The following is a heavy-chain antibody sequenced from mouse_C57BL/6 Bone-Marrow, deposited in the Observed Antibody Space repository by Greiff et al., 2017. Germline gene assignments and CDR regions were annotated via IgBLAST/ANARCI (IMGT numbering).Heavy chain of an antibody. V-gene: IGHV1-81*01. D-gene: IGHD2-10*01. Sequence: QVQLQQSGAELARPGASVQLSCKASGYTFTSYGISWVKQRTGQGLEWIGEIYPRSGNTYYNEKFKGKATLTADKSSSTAYMELRSLTSEDAAVYFCARPSYSYYYAMDYWGQGTSVTVSS. CDR3: ARPSYSYYYAMDY. J-gene: IGHJ4*01. CDR2: IYPRSGNT. CDR1: GYTFTSYG.